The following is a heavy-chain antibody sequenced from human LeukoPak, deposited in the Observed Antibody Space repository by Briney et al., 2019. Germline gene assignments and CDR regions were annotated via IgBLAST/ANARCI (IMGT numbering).Heavy chain of an antibody. J-gene: IGHJ4*02. V-gene: IGHV3-20*04. Sequence: GGSLRLSCAASGFTFDDYGMSWVRQAPGKGLEWVSGINWNGGSTGYADSVKGRFTISRDNANNSVLLQMNNLRAEDSAIYYCARGARWAYYFDYWGQGSLVTVSS. CDR1: GFTFDDYG. CDR2: INWNGGST. D-gene: IGHD4-23*01. CDR3: ARGARWAYYFDY.